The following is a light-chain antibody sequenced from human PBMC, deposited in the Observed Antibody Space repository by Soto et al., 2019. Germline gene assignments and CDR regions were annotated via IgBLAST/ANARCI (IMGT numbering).Light chain of an antibody. CDR2: EVS. V-gene: IGLV2-14*01. CDR1: SSDVGGYDY. Sequence: QSALTQPASVSGSPGQSITISCTGSSSDVGGYDYVSWYQQHPGKAPKLMIYEVSHRPSGVSNRFSGSKSGNTASLTISGLEAEDEADYYCGSYTGSLTLLFGGGTKLTVL. J-gene: IGLJ2*01. CDR3: GSYTGSLTLL.